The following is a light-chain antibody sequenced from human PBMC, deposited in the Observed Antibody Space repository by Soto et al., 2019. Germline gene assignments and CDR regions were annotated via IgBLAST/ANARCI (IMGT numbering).Light chain of an antibody. CDR3: QQYGNSPYT. Sequence: EIVLTQSPGTLSLSPGERATLSCRASQSVSSSYIVWYQQKPGQTPKLLIYGASSGATGIPDRFSGSGSGTDFTLTISRLEPEDFAVYYCQQYGNSPYTFGQGTKLEIK. CDR2: GAS. CDR1: QSVSSSY. V-gene: IGKV3-20*01. J-gene: IGKJ2*01.